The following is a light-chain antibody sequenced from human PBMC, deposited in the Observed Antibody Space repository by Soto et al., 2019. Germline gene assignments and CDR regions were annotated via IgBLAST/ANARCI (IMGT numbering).Light chain of an antibody. J-gene: IGLJ1*01. CDR2: EVS. Sequence: QSALTHPPSVSGSPGQSVTISCTGTSSDVGTYTRVSWYQQPPGTAPKLIIYEVSNRPSGVPDRFSGSKSGNTASLTISGLQAEDEADYYCCIFTSSSTYVFGTGTKLTVL. CDR1: SSDVGTYTR. V-gene: IGLV2-18*01. CDR3: CIFTSSSTYV.